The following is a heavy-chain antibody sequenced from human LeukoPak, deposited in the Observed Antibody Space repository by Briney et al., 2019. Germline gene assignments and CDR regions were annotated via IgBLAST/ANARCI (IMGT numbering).Heavy chain of an antibody. Sequence: ASVMVSCKASGYTFTSYGISWVRQAPGQGLEWMGWISTYNGNTNYAQKFQGRVTMTTDTSTSTAYMELRSLRSDDTAVYYCARVYSGWYHCDYWGQGTLVTVSS. J-gene: IGHJ4*02. V-gene: IGHV1-18*01. CDR3: ARVYSGWYHCDY. D-gene: IGHD6-19*01. CDR2: ISTYNGNT. CDR1: GYTFTSYG.